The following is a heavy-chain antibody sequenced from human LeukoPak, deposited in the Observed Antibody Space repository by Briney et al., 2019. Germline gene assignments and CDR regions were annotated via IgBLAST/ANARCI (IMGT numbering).Heavy chain of an antibody. V-gene: IGHV3-30-3*01. CDR3: ARGLPAAGLPFDA. J-gene: IGHJ4*02. CDR1: GFTFSSYA. Sequence: GGSLRLSCAASGFTFSSYAMHWVRQAPGKGLEWVAVISYDGSNKYYADSVKGRFTISRDNSKNTLYLQMNSLRAEDTAVYYCARGLPAAGLPFDAWGQGMSVTVSS. D-gene: IGHD6-13*01. CDR2: ISYDGSNK.